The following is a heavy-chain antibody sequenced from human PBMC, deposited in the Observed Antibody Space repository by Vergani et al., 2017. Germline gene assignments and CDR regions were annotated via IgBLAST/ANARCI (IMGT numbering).Heavy chain of an antibody. CDR2: IDWDDDK. J-gene: IGHJ4*02. CDR3: ARIAAAGTFFDY. V-gene: IGHV2-70*04. D-gene: IGHD6-13*01. Sequence: QITLKESGPTLVKPTQPLTLTCTFSGFSLSTSGVGVGWIRQPPGKALEWLALIDWDDDKFYSTSLKTRLTISKDTSKNQVVLTMTNMDPVDTATYYCARIAAAGTFFDYWGQGTLVTVSS. CDR1: GFSLSTSGVG.